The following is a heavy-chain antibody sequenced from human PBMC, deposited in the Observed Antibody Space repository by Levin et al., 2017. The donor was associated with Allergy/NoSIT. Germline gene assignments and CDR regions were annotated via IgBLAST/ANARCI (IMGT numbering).Heavy chain of an antibody. CDR3: ASGAGGYSYGPVVY. D-gene: IGHD5-18*01. CDR1: GFTFSSYG. Sequence: QAGGSLRLSCAASGFTFSSYGMHWVRQAPGKGLEWVAVIWYDGSNKYYADSVKGRFTISRDNSKNTLYLQMNSLRAEDTAVYYCASGAGGYSYGPVVYWGQGTLVTVSS. J-gene: IGHJ4*02. V-gene: IGHV3-33*01. CDR2: IWYDGSNK.